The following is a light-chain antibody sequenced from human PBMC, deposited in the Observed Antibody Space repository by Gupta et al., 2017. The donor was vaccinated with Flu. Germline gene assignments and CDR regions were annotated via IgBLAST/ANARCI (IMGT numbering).Light chain of an antibody. CDR3: HAWDSNGAHPV. CDR1: NIESRS. J-gene: IGLJ2*01. V-gene: IGLV3-21*02. CDR2: EDY. Sequence: SYVLTQAPSVSVAPGQTARITCGGNNIESRSVNWYQQKPGKARLLVVYEDYDRPSRIPEGFSGSNSGNTATLTISWVGAGDEADYYCHAWDSNGAHPVFGGGTKLTVL.